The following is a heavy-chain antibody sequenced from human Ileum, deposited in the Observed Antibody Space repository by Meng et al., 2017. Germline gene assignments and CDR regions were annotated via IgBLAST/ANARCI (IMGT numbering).Heavy chain of an antibody. D-gene: IGHD3-16*02. CDR1: GLTFSNYW. V-gene: IGHV3-74*01. CDR2: IKYDGTST. CDR3: AISDWFDP. Sequence: GQRVESGGGLVQPGGSLRLSCVVSGLTFSNYWMHWVRQVPGKGLVWVSRIKYDGTSTYYADSVRGRFTISRDNAKNTLYLQMNSLRAEDTAVYYCAISDWFDPWGQGTLVTVSS. J-gene: IGHJ5*02.